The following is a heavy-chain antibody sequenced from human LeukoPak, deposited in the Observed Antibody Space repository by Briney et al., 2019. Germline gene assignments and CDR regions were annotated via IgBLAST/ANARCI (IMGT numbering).Heavy chain of an antibody. CDR2: IYTSGST. CDR3: AKEDPMLTTLDP. J-gene: IGHJ5*02. Sequence: SETLSLTCTVSGGSISSYHWSWIRQPAGKGLEWIGRIYTSGSTNYNPSLKSRVTMSVDTSKNQFSLKLSSVTAADTAVYYCAKEDPMLTTLDPWGQGTLVTVSS. D-gene: IGHD4/OR15-4a*01. V-gene: IGHV4-4*07. CDR1: GGSISSYH.